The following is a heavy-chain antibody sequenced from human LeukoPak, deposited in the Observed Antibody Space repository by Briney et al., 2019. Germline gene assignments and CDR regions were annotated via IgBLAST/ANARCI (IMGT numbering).Heavy chain of an antibody. D-gene: IGHD2-8*01. J-gene: IGHJ6*02. CDR1: GFTFSGYA. V-gene: IGHV3-23*01. Sequence: GGSLRLSCAASGFTFSGYAMAWVRQAPGKGLEWLSTISGGGGGTYYADSVKGRFTISRDDSKNTLFLQMNSLRAEDTAVYYCATRRPGYCTNGVCYNYYYGMDVWGQGTTVTVSS. CDR3: ATRRPGYCTNGVCYNYYYGMDV. CDR2: ISGGGGGT.